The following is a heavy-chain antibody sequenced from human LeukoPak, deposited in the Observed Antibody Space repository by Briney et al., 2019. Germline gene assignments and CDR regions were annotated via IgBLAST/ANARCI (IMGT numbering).Heavy chain of an antibody. D-gene: IGHD6-19*01. Sequence: SETLSLTCTVSGGSFSSGSYYWSWIRQPPGKGLEWIGYIYYSGSTNYNPSLKSRVTISVDTSKNQFSLKLSSVTAADTAVYYCARARSGWYSIDYWGQGTLVTVSS. V-gene: IGHV4-61*01. CDR2: IYYSGST. J-gene: IGHJ4*02. CDR1: GGSFSSGSYY. CDR3: ARARSGWYSIDY.